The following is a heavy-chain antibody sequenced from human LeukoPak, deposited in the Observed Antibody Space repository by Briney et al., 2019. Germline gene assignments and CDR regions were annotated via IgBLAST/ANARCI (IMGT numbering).Heavy chain of an antibody. CDR2: IYYSGST. D-gene: IGHD6-19*01. V-gene: IGHV4-59*01. CDR3: ARARSSGWYSYYYYMDV. J-gene: IGHJ6*03. CDR1: GGSFSGYY. Sequence: PSETLSLTCAVYGGSFSGYYWSWIRQPPGKGLEWIGYIYYSGSTNYNPSLKSRVTISVDTSKNQFSLKLSSVTAADTAVYYCARARSSGWYSYYYYMDVWGKGTTVTVSS.